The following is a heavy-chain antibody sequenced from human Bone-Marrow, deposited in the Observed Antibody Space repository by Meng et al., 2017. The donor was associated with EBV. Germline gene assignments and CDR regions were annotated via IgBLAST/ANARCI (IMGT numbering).Heavy chain of an antibody. Sequence: EVQLVESGGGLVKPGGSLRLSCAASGFDFSTSSMNWVRPAPGRGLEWLSCISDVSDYIYYADSVKGRFTISRDNAENSLYLQMSSLRVEDTAVYYCASGDPLTGIPFDPWGQGTLVTVSS. D-gene: IGHD1-1*01. J-gene: IGHJ5*02. V-gene: IGHV3-21*01. CDR3: ASGDPLTGIPFDP. CDR1: GFDFSTSS. CDR2: ISDVSDYI.